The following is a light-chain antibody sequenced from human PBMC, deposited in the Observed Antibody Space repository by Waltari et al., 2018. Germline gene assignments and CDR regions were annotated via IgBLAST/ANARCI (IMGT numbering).Light chain of an antibody. CDR3: QQYNNWPLT. V-gene: IGKV3-15*01. J-gene: IGKJ4*01. CDR2: GAS. Sequence: EIVMTQSPATLSVSPGERATRSCRASQSVSSNLAWYQQKPGQAPRLLTYGASTRATRIPARFSGSGSGTEFTLTISSLQSEDFAVYYCQQYNNWPLTFGGGTKVEIK. CDR1: QSVSSN.